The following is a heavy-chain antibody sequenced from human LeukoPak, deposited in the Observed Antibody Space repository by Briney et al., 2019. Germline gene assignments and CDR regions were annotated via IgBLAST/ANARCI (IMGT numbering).Heavy chain of an antibody. CDR3: ASDRRSIAVAGMNY. CDR2: IYYSGST. Sequence: SETLSLTCTVSGGSISSSSYYWGWIRQPPGKGLEWIGGIYYSGSTYYNPSLKSRVTISVDTSKNQFSLKLSSVTAADTAVYYCASDRRSIAVAGMNYWGQGTLVTVSS. V-gene: IGHV4-39*01. J-gene: IGHJ4*02. D-gene: IGHD6-19*01. CDR1: GGSISSSSYY.